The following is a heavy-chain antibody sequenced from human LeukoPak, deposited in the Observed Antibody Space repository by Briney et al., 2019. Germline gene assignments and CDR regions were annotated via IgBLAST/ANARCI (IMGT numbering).Heavy chain of an antibody. D-gene: IGHD2-21*02. CDR2: IYYSGST. CDR3: ARKEVVTEKVDY. Sequence: SETLSLTCTVSGGSISSGGYYWSWIRQHPGKGLEWIGYIYYSGSTYYNPSLKSRVTISVDTSKNQFSLKLSSVTAADTAVYYCARKEVVTEKVDYWGQGTLVTVSS. V-gene: IGHV4-31*03. CDR1: GGSISSGGYY. J-gene: IGHJ4*02.